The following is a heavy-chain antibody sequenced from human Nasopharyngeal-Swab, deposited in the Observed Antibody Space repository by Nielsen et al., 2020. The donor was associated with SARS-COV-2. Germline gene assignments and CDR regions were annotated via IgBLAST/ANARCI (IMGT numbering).Heavy chain of an antibody. CDR1: GGSFSGYY. D-gene: IGHD4-23*01. J-gene: IGHJ2*01. CDR2: INHIGST. CDR3: ARRSGRRWDYWYFDL. V-gene: IGHV4-34*01. Sequence: SETLSLTCAVYGGSFSGYYWSWIRQPPGKGLEWIGEINHIGSTNYNPSLKSLVTISVDTSKNQFSLKLSSVTAADTAVYYCARRSGRRWDYWYFDLWGRGTLVTVSS.